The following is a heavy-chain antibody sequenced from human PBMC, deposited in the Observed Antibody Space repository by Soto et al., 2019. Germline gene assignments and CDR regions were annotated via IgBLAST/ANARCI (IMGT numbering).Heavy chain of an antibody. CDR1: GGSISSGVYY. CDR2: IYYSGST. Sequence: SETLSLTCTVSGGSISSGVYYWSWIRQHPGKGLEWIGYIYYSGSTYYNPSLKSRVTISVDTSKNQFSLKLSSVTAADTAVYYCARTPGERYYYDSSGYYYPYSFDYWGQGTLVTVSS. D-gene: IGHD3-22*01. CDR3: ARTPGERYYYDSSGYYYPYSFDY. V-gene: IGHV4-31*03. J-gene: IGHJ4*02.